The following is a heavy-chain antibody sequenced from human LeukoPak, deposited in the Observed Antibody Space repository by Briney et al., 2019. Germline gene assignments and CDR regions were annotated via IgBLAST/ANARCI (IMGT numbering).Heavy chain of an antibody. J-gene: IGHJ4*02. CDR3: ARGFGVVVAAIDH. CDR2: IYTSGST. CDR1: GGSISSGSYY. Sequence: SQTLSLTCTVSGGSISSGSYYWSWIRQPAGKGLEWIGRIYTSGSTNYNPSLKSRVTISVDTSKNQFSLKLSSVTAADTAVYYCARGFGVVVAAIDHWGQGTLVTVSS. D-gene: IGHD2-15*01. V-gene: IGHV4-61*02.